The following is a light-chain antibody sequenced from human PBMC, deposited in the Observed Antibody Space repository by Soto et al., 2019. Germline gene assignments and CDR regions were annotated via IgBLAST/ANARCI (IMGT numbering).Light chain of an antibody. J-gene: IGLJ1*01. Sequence: QSVLTRPRSASGSPGHSVTISCTGTKNDIGAYDFVSWYQHHPCEAPRLIMYEVVQRPAGVADRCSGSKPGNTASLTVSGLQAADEADYFCKSYAGSNTYVFGSGTKVTVL. CDR1: KNDIGAYDF. V-gene: IGLV2-8*01. CDR3: KSYAGSNTYV. CDR2: EVV.